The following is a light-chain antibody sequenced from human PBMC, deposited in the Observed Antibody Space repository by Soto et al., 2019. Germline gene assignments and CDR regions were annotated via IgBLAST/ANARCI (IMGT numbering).Light chain of an antibody. J-gene: IGKJ5*01. Sequence: IQMTQSPSSLSASLGDRVTITCQASQDISNYLNWYQQKPGKAPKLLIYDASNLETGVPSRFSGSGSGTDFTFTISSLQTEDIGTYYCQQYDILPITFGRGTRLEIK. CDR1: QDISNY. CDR2: DAS. V-gene: IGKV1-33*01. CDR3: QQYDILPIT.